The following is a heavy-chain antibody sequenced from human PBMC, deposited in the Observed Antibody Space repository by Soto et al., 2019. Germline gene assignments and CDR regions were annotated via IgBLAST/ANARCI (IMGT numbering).Heavy chain of an antibody. Sequence: IQLLKCTVSGGLIRSGNYYWSLIRQPPGQSMEWFGYIYYSGSTYYNPFLKSRVTISVDTSKNLFSLKLSSVTAADSAVYYCARVACSGGSCYPDYWGQGTLVTVS. CDR2: IYYSGST. CDR3: ARVACSGGSCYPDY. J-gene: IGHJ4*02. CDR1: GGLIRSGNYY. D-gene: IGHD2-15*01. V-gene: IGHV4-30-4*01.